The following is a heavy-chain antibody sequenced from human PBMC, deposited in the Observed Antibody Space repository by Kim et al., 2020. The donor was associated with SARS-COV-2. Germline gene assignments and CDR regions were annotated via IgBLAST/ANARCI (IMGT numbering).Heavy chain of an antibody. CDR1: GFTFSSYA. Sequence: GGSLRLSCAASGFTFSSYAMHWVRQAPGKGLEWVAVISYDGSNKYYADSVKGRFTISRDNSKNTLYLQMNSLRAEDTAVYYCARVPQQPGLTSYYYYGMDVWVQGTTVTVSS. D-gene: IGHD6-13*01. CDR3: ARVPQQPGLTSYYYYGMDV. V-gene: IGHV3-30*04. CDR2: ISYDGSNK. J-gene: IGHJ6*02.